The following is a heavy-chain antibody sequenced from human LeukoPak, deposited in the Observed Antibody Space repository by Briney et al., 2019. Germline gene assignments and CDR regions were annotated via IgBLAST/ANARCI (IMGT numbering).Heavy chain of an antibody. CDR1: GYTFISYA. D-gene: IGHD6-19*01. CDR3: ARDPSVAGTSGCFDY. J-gene: IGHJ4*02. V-gene: IGHV1-3*03. Sequence: VASVKVSCKASGYTFISYAMHWVRQAPGQRLEWMGWINAGNGNTKYSQEFQGRVTITRDTSASTDYLELSSLRSEDTAVYYCARDPSVAGTSGCFDYWGQGTLVTVSS. CDR2: INAGNGNT.